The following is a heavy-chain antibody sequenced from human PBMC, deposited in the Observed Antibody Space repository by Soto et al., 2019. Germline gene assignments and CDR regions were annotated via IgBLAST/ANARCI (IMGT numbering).Heavy chain of an antibody. Sequence: SETLSLTCAVSGGSISSGGYYWSWIRHPPGKGLEWIGYIYFRGTTNYNPSLKSRVTMSADTSKNQFSLKLNSVTAADTAVYYCARMNYYDTSGYPFDYWGQGMMVTVSS. J-gene: IGHJ4*02. CDR1: GGSISSGGYY. D-gene: IGHD3-22*01. CDR2: IYFRGTT. CDR3: ARMNYYDTSGYPFDY. V-gene: IGHV4-61*08.